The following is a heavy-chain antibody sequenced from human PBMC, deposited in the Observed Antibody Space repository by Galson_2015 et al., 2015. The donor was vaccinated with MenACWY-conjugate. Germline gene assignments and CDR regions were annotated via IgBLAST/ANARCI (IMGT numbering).Heavy chain of an antibody. CDR2: IGTVGDP. V-gene: IGHV3-13*05. D-gene: IGHD2-2*01. CDR3: ARAFGGYCRRFPCPGNYMDV. CDR1: GFTFSNYD. J-gene: IGHJ6*03. Sequence: SLRLSCAASGFTFSNYDMHWVRQVTGKGLEWVSAIGTVGDPYYADYVKGGFTISRENAKNSLYLQMNTLRAGDTAEEYCARAFGGYCRRFPCPGNYMDVWGKGTPVTVSS.